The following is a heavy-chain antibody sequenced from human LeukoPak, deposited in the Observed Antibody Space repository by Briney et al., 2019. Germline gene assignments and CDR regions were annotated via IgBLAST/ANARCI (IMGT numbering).Heavy chain of an antibody. CDR1: GRSFSGYY. V-gene: IGHV4-34*01. CDR2: INHSGST. CDR3: AREGALALAHYYDSSGLDP. D-gene: IGHD3-22*01. J-gene: IGHJ2*01. Sequence: PSETLSLTCAVDGRSFSGYYWSLIRQPPGKGLEWIGEINHSGSTNYNPSLKSRVTISVDTSKNQFSPKLSSVTAADTAVYYCAREGALALAHYYDSSGLDPWGRGTLVTVSS.